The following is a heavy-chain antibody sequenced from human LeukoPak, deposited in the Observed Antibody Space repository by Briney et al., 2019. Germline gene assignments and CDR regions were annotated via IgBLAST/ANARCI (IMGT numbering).Heavy chain of an antibody. CDR2: IFYGGST. Sequence: SETLSLTCTVSGGSISSSSYYWGWIRQPPGKGLEWIGSIFYGGSTFYNPSLKSRVTISVDTSKKQFSLKLSSVTAADTAVYYCARPYCSAGNCYSNFDSWGQGTLVTVSS. D-gene: IGHD2-15*01. J-gene: IGHJ4*02. CDR3: ARPYCSAGNCYSNFDS. CDR1: GGSISSSSYY. V-gene: IGHV4-39*07.